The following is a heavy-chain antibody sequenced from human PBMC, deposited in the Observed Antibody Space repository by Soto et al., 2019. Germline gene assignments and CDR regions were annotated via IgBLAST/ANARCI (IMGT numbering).Heavy chain of an antibody. J-gene: IGHJ4*02. CDR1: GYTFTSYG. CDR3: ARGTYGDY. Sequence: QVHLVQSGAEVKKPGASVKVSCKASGYTFTSYGITWVRQAPGQGLEWMGWISAHNGNTDYAQKLQGRVIVTRDTSPSTAYMELRSLRSAATAVYYCARGTYGDYWGQGALVTVSS. V-gene: IGHV1-18*01. CDR2: ISAHNGNT. D-gene: IGHD4-17*01.